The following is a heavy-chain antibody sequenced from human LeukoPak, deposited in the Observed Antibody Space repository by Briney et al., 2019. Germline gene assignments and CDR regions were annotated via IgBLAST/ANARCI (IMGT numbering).Heavy chain of an antibody. V-gene: IGHV3-30*04. CDR2: ISYDGSNK. D-gene: IGHD3-9*01. Sequence: PGGSLRLSCAASGFTFSSYAMHWVRQAPGKGLDWVAIISYDGSNKYYADSVKGRFTISRDNSKNTLYLQMNSLRAEDTAVYYCARENDDILTGYCKYFDYWGQGTLVTVSS. CDR3: ARENDDILTGYCKYFDY. CDR1: GFTFSSYA. J-gene: IGHJ4*02.